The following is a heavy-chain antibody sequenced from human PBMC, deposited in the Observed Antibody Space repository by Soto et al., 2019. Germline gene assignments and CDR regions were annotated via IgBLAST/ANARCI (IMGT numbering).Heavy chain of an antibody. Sequence: EVQLLDSGGGLVQPGGSLRLSCAASGFSFSNYAMSWVRQAPGKGLEWVSGISGSGGSTYYADSVKCRFTISRDKSKNTLYMQMNSLRAEDTAVYYCAKGSGVAVAGGLAGTWDHWGQGTLVTVSS. CDR2: ISGSGGST. J-gene: IGHJ4*02. CDR1: GFSFSNYA. V-gene: IGHV3-23*01. CDR3: AKGSGVAVAGGLAGTWDH. D-gene: IGHD6-19*01.